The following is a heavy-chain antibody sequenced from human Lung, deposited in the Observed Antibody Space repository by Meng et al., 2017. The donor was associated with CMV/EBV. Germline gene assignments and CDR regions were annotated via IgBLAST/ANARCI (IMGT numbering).Heavy chain of an antibody. CDR1: GFTFSSYG. J-gene: IGHJ4*02. Sequence: GGSLRLSCAASGFTFSSYGMHWVRQAPGKGLEWVAFIRYDGSNKYYADSVKGRFTISRDNSKNTLYLQMNSLRAEDTAVYYCAKVRVGHCSSTSCDDYWGQGXLVTVSS. CDR2: IRYDGSNK. V-gene: IGHV3-30*02. D-gene: IGHD2-2*01. CDR3: AKVRVGHCSSTSCDDY.